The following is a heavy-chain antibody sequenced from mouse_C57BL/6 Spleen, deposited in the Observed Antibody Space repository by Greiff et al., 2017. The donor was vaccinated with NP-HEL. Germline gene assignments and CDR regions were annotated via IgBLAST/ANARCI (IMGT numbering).Heavy chain of an antibody. J-gene: IGHJ3*01. CDR2: IDPSDSET. V-gene: IGHV1-52*01. Sequence: VQLHQPGAELVRPGSSVKLSCKASGYTFTSYWMHWVKQRPIQGLEWIGNIDPSDSETHYNQKFKDKATLTVDKSSSTAYMQLSSLTSEDSAVYYCARRETGPFAYWGQGTLVTVSA. D-gene: IGHD4-1*01. CDR3: ARRETGPFAY. CDR1: GYTFTSYW.